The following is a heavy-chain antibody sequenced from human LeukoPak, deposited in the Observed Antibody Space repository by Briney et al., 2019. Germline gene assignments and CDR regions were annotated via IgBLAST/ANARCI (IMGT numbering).Heavy chain of an antibody. CDR3: TTDFHYYDSSGYYYDTLT. CDR1: GFTFSNAW. Sequence: GGSLRLSCAASGFTFSNAWMSWVRQAPGKGLEWVGRIKSKTDGGTTDYAAPVKGRFTISRDDSKNTLYLQMNSLKTEDTAVYYCTTDFHYYDSSGYYYDTLTWGQGTLVTVSS. D-gene: IGHD3-22*01. J-gene: IGHJ4*02. CDR2: IKSKTDGGTT. V-gene: IGHV3-15*01.